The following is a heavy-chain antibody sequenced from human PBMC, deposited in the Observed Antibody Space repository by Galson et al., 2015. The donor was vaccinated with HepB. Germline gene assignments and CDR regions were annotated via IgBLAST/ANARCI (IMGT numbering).Heavy chain of an antibody. Sequence: SLRLSCAASGFTFSSYTMNWVRQAPGKGLEWLSYISTDSSTIYYADSVKGRFTISRDNSDNTLSLQMNSLRPEDTAIYYCAKDVYSWGAVGTIDYWGRGTLVTVSS. CDR3: AKDVYSWGAVGTIDY. CDR1: GFTFSSYT. CDR2: ISTDSSTI. D-gene: IGHD6-13*01. J-gene: IGHJ4*02. V-gene: IGHV3-48*01.